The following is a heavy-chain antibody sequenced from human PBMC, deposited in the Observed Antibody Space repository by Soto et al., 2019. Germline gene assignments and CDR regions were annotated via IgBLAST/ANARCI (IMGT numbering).Heavy chain of an antibody. CDR2: RWYDGSNK. CDR1: GFTFSNYG. Sequence: QVQLVESGGGVVQPGRSLRLSCAASGFTFSNYGMHWVRQAPGKGLEWVAVRWYDGSNKYYADSVKGRFTISRDNSKNTLYLQMNSLRAEDRAVYYCAREDYGDSHDYWGQGTLVTVSS. J-gene: IGHJ4*02. V-gene: IGHV3-33*01. D-gene: IGHD4-17*01. CDR3: AREDYGDSHDY.